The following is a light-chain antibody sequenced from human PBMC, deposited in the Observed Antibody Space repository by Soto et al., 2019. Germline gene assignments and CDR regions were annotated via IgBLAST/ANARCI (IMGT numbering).Light chain of an antibody. CDR2: GDT. Sequence: QSVLTQPPSVTGAPGQRVTISCTGSNSNIGAGYTVHWYQQFPGRVPKLLIYGDTNRPSGVPDRFSGSKSGTSASLAITGLQAEDEADYYWQSYDSSLPGLLFGVGTKLTVL. CDR1: NSNIGAGYT. CDR3: QSYDSSLPGLL. J-gene: IGLJ2*01. V-gene: IGLV1-40*01.